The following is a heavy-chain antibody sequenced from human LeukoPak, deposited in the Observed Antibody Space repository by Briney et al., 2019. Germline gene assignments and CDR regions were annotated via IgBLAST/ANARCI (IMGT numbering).Heavy chain of an antibody. J-gene: IGHJ5*02. Sequence: PGGSLRLSCAASGFTFSSYAMSWVRQAPGKGLEWISAISGSGGSTYYADSVKGRFTISRDNSKNTLYLQMNSLRAEDTAVYYCAKSGIAAVAGSWFDPWGQGTLVTVSS. V-gene: IGHV3-23*01. CDR3: AKSGIAAVAGSWFDP. CDR1: GFTFSSYA. D-gene: IGHD6-19*01. CDR2: ISGSGGST.